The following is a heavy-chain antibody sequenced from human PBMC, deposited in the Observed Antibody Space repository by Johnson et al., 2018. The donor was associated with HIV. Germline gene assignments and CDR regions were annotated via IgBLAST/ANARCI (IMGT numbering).Heavy chain of an antibody. J-gene: IGHJ3*01. CDR3: ARDGRDLVTRGSFDV. Sequence: VQLVESGGGLVQPGGSLRLSCAVSGYSVTGYNMNWVRQAPVKGLEWVSVIYPGSDSTSYADSVKGRFTISRDNAKNSLYLQMNSLRAEDTAVYYCARDGRDLVTRGSFDVWGQGTVVTVSS. V-gene: IGHV3-48*04. D-gene: IGHD3-9*01. CDR2: IYPGSDST. CDR1: GYSVTGYN.